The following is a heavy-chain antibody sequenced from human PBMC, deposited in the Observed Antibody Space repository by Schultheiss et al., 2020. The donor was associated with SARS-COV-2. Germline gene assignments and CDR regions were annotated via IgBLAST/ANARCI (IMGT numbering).Heavy chain of an antibody. CDR3: AREQVYYDSSGYYHTFDY. CDR2: IAYDGKTK. V-gene: IGHV3-30*03. Sequence: GESLKISCAASGFTFDSYGMHWVRQAPGKGLEWVAVIAYDGKTKYYEDSVKGRFTISRDNSKNTLYLQMNSLRAEDTAVYYCAREQVYYDSSGYYHTFDYWGQGTLVTVSS. J-gene: IGHJ4*02. CDR1: GFTFDSYG. D-gene: IGHD3-22*01.